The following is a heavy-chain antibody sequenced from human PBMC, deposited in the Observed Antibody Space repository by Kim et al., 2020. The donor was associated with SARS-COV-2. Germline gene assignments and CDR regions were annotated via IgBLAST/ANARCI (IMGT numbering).Heavy chain of an antibody. CDR3: ARRYYDFWSGYYSLLVFDY. D-gene: IGHD3-3*01. CDR2: MNPNSGNT. J-gene: IGHJ4*02. Sequence: ASVKVSCKAYGYTFTSYDINWVRQATGQGLEWMGWMNPNSGNTGYAQKFQGRVTMTRNTSISTAYMELSSLRSEDTAVYYCARRYYDFWSGYYSLLVFDYWGQGTLVTVSS. CDR1: GYTFTSYD. V-gene: IGHV1-8*01.